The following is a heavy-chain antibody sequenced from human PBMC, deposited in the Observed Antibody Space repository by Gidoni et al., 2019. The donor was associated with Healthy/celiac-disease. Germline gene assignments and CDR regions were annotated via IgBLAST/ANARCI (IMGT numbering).Heavy chain of an antibody. CDR1: GGSISSSSYY. CDR3: ARQGAVAGAFDY. V-gene: IGHV4-39*01. D-gene: IGHD6-19*01. CDR2: IYYSGST. J-gene: IGHJ4*02. Sequence: QLQLQESCPGLVKPTETLSLTCTVSGGSISSSSYYWGWIRQPPGKGLEWIGSIYYSGSTYYNPSLKSRVTISVDTSKNQFSLKLSSVTAADTAVYYCARQGAVAGAFDYWGQGTLVTVSS.